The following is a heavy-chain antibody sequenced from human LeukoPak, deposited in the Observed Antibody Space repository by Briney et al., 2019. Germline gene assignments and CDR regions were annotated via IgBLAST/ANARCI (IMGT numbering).Heavy chain of an antibody. J-gene: IGHJ6*03. D-gene: IGHD1-1*01. Sequence: GASVKVSCKASGYTFSGYYIHWVRQAPGQGLEWMGWINPNSGGTKYVQKFQGRVTMTRDTSISTAYMELSRLRSDDTAVYYCARRPGNYYYYYMDVWGKGTTVTVSS. CDR2: INPNSGGT. CDR3: ARRPGNYYYYYMDV. V-gene: IGHV1-2*02. CDR1: GYTFSGYY.